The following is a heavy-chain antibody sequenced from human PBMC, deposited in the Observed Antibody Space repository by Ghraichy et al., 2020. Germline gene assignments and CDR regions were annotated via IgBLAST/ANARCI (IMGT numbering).Heavy chain of an antibody. CDR3: AKDGSGYDPTY. J-gene: IGHJ4*02. D-gene: IGHD5-12*01. Sequence: GGSLRLSCAASGFTFSSYAMSWVRQAPGKGLEWVSAISGSGGSTYYADSVKGRFTISIYNSKNTLYLQMNSLRAEDTAVYYCAKDGSGYDPTYWGQGTLVTVSS. CDR2: ISGSGGST. V-gene: IGHV3-23*01. CDR1: GFTFSSYA.